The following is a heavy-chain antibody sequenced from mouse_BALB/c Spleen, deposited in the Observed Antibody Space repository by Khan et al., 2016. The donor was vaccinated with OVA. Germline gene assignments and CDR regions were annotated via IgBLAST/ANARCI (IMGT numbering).Heavy chain of an antibody. CDR1: GFSLTSYG. CDR2: IWSGGST. V-gene: IGHV2-4-1*01. J-gene: IGHJ4*01. Sequence: QVQLKQSGPGLVQPSQSLSITCTVSGFSLTSYGIHWVRQSPGKGLEWLGVIWSGGSTDYNAAFISRLSISKDNSKSQAFFKMNSLQADDTAIYYCARSGRCHYYGYSGMDYWGQGASVTVSS. CDR3: ARSGRCHYYGYSGMDY. D-gene: IGHD1-2*01.